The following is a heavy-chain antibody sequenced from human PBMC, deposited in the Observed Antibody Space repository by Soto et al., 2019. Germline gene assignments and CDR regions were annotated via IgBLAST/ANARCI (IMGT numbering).Heavy chain of an antibody. CDR1: GFTFSTYG. D-gene: IGHD2-15*01. CDR2: ISYDGSNK. J-gene: IGHJ6*02. CDR3: AKSVGRSYYYGMDV. V-gene: IGHV3-30*18. Sequence: PGGSLRLSCAASGFTFSTYGMHWVCQAPGKGLEWVAVISYDGSNKYYADSVKGRFTISRDNSKNTLYLQMSSLRAEDTAVYYCAKSVGRSYYYGMDVWGQGTTVTVSS.